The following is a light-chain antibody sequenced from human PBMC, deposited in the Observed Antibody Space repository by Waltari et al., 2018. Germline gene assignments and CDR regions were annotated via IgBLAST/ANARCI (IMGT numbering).Light chain of an antibody. CDR3: QQYANLPLT. CDR2: DAS. J-gene: IGKJ4*01. Sequence: TQLTQSPSSPSASVGDRVTITCQASQYIMENLNWFQQKPGKAPQVLIFDASRSQAVVPSRFSGSGSGTDFAFTISSLQPEDIGTYYCQQYANLPLTFGGGTRVEL. V-gene: IGKV1-33*01. CDR1: QYIMEN.